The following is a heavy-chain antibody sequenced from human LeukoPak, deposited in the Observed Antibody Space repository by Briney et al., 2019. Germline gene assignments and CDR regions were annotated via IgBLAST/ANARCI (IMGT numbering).Heavy chain of an antibody. CDR1: GFTFSSYW. CDR3: ARDWGGPWIVVALYYFDY. D-gene: IGHD3-22*01. J-gene: IGHJ4*02. CDR2: IKQDGSEK. Sequence: GGSLRLSCAASGFTFSSYWMSWVRQAPGRGLEWVANIKQDGSEKYYVDSVKGRFTISRDNAKNSLYLQMNSLRAEDTAVYYCARDWGGPWIVVALYYFDYWGQGTLVTVSS. V-gene: IGHV3-7*01.